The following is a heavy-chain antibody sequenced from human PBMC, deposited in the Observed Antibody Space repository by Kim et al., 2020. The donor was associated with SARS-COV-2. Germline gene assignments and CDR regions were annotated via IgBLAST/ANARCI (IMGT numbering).Heavy chain of an antibody. Sequence: RFTISRDNSKNTLYLQMNSLRAEDTAVYYCAKDPYDFWSGFGVITYYFDYWGQGTLVTVSS. J-gene: IGHJ4*02. CDR3: AKDPYDFWSGFGVITYYFDY. V-gene: IGHV3-30*02. D-gene: IGHD3-3*01.